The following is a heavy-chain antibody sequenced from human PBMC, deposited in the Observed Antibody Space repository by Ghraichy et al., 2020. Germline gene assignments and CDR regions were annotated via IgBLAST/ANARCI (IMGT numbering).Heavy chain of an antibody. CDR1: GFTFSSYG. CDR3: AKYCSSTSCYHAFDI. CDR2: ISYDGSNK. V-gene: IGHV3-30*18. D-gene: IGHD2-2*01. Sequence: GGSLRLSCAASGFTFSSYGMHWVRQAPGKGLEWVAVISYDGSNKYYADSLKGRFTISRDNSKNTLYLQMNSLRAEDTAVYYFAKYCSSTSCYHAFDIWGQVTMVTVSS. J-gene: IGHJ3*02.